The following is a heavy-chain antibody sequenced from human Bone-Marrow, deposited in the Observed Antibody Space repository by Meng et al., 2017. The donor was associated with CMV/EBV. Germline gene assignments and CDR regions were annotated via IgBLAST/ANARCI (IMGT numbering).Heavy chain of an antibody. Sequence: GESLKISCAASGFTFSNAWMSWVRQAPGKGLEWVSAISGSGGSTYYADSVKGRFTISRDNSKNTLYLQMNSLRAEDTAVYYCAKIAAAGRDYWGQGTLVTVSS. CDR3: AKIAAAGRDY. CDR2: ISGSGGST. CDR1: GFTFSNAW. V-gene: IGHV3-23*01. J-gene: IGHJ4*02. D-gene: IGHD6-13*01.